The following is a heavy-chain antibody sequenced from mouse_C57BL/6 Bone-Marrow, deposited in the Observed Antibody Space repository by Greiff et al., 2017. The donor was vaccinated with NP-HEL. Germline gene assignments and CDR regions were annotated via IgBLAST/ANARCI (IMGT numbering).Heavy chain of an antibody. CDR2: IYPGSGST. J-gene: IGHJ1*03. Sequence: VQLQQPGAELVKPGASVKMSCKASGYTFTSYWITWVKQRPGQGLEWIGDIYPGSGSTNYNEKFKSKATLTVDTSSSTAYMQLSSLTSEDSAVYYCARSEITTVVATDFDVWGTGTTVTVSS. CDR1: GYTFTSYW. V-gene: IGHV1-55*01. CDR3: ARSEITTVVATDFDV. D-gene: IGHD1-1*01.